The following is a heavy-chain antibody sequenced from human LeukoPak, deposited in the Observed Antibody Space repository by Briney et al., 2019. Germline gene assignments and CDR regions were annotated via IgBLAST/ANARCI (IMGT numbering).Heavy chain of an antibody. CDR2: INHSGST. Sequence: PSETLSLTCAVYGGSFSGYYWSWIRQPPGKGLEWIGEINHSGSTNYNPSLKSRVTISVDTSKNQFSLKLSSVTAADTAVHYCARGGFVVVPAAPRPYYYYMDVWGKGTTVTVSS. CDR3: ARGGFVVVPAAPRPYYYYMDV. J-gene: IGHJ6*03. V-gene: IGHV4-34*01. CDR1: GGSFSGYY. D-gene: IGHD2-2*01.